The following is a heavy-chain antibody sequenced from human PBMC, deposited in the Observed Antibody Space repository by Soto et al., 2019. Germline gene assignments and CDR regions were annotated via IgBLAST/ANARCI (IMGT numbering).Heavy chain of an antibody. Sequence: TLSLPCSVSGASPVSHYHWTWILQPPGKGLEWMGYIFNSGTTFYNPSLTSRLSISMDTSGNHFSLELRSLTAADTAVYYCALALGPTTGLDYWGQGTLVTVSS. V-gene: IGHV4-31*02. CDR1: GASPVSHYH. CDR3: ALALGPTTGLDY. CDR2: IFNSGTT. D-gene: IGHD1-26*01. J-gene: IGHJ4*02.